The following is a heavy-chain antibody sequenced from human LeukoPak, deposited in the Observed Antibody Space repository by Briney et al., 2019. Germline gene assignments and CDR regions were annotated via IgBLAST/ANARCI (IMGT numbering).Heavy chain of an antibody. Sequence: PGGSLRLSCAASGFTFSSYEMNWVRQAPGKGLEWVSYISSSGSTIYYADSVKGRFTIFRDNAKNSLYLQMNSLRAEDTAVYYCARDYYDSSGYYYHFDYWGQGTLVTVSS. J-gene: IGHJ4*02. V-gene: IGHV3-48*03. CDR1: GFTFSSYE. CDR3: ARDYYDSSGYYYHFDY. D-gene: IGHD3-22*01. CDR2: ISSSGSTI.